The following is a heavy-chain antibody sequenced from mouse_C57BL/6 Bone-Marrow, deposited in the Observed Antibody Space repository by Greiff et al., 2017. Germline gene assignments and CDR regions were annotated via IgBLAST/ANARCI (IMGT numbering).Heavy chain of an antibody. Sequence: QVQLQQSGAELVKPGASVKISCKASGYAFSSYWMNWVKQRPGKGLEWIGQIYPGDGDTNYNGKFKGKATLTADKSSSTAYMQLISLTSEESAVYYCGGGTRVEATDWYFDVWGTGTTVTVSS. CDR1: GYAFSSYW. CDR3: GGGTRVEATDWYFDV. V-gene: IGHV1-80*01. CDR2: IYPGDGDT. J-gene: IGHJ1*03. D-gene: IGHD1-1*01.